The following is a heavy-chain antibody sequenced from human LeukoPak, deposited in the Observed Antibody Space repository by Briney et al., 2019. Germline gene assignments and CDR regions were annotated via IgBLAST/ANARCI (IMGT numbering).Heavy chain of an antibody. V-gene: IGHV1-18*01. Sequence: ASVKVSCKASGYTFTTYGITWVRQAPGQGLEWMGWISAYNGNTNYAQKLQGRVTVTTDTSTSTANMELRSLRSGDTAVYYCARGHWEGSGSYYHDQDSWGQGTLVTVSS. J-gene: IGHJ4*02. CDR1: GYTFTTYG. D-gene: IGHD3-10*01. CDR3: ARGHWEGSGSYYHDQDS. CDR2: ISAYNGNT.